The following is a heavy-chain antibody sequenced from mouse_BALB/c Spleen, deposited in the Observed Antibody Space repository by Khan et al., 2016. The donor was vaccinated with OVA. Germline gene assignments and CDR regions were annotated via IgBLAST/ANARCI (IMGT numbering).Heavy chain of an antibody. CDR2: IGPGSSNT. CDR1: GYTFTSYW. CDR3: ARENYYGRSGYAMDY. Sequence: DLVKPGTSVKLSCKASGYTFTSYWINWIKQRPGQGLEWIGRIGPGSSNTYYNEMFKGKAALTVDTSSSTAYIHLSSLTSEDSAVYFCARENYYGRSGYAMDYWGQGTSVTVSS. V-gene: IGHV1S41*01. J-gene: IGHJ4*01. D-gene: IGHD1-1*01.